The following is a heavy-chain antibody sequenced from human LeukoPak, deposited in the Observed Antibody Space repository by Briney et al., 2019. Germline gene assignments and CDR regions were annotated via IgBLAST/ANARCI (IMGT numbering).Heavy chain of an antibody. V-gene: IGHV5-51*01. CDR1: RRNFSNYW. J-gene: IGHJ6*03. CDR2: IYPDDSDA. CDR3: ARRIPTSYYYYMDV. Sequence: RTGESLRISCQHSRRNFSNYWLGWVRQVPGKGLEWMGIIYPDDSDARYSPSFQGQVTISADKSISTAYLQWSSLKASDTAMYYCARRIPTSYYYYMDVWGKGTTVTVSS. D-gene: IGHD2-2*01.